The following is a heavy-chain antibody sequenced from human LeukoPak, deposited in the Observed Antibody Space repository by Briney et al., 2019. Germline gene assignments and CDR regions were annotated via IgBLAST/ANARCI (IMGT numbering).Heavy chain of an antibody. CDR2: ISSSSSYI. CDR3: ARGAAAGFGGD. Sequence: PGGSLRPSCAASGFTFSSYSMNWVRQAPGKGLEWVSSISSSSSYIYYADSVKGRFTISRDNAKNSLYLQMNSLRAEDTAVYYCARGAAAGFGGDWGQGTLVTVSS. D-gene: IGHD6-13*01. J-gene: IGHJ4*02. V-gene: IGHV3-21*01. CDR1: GFTFSSYS.